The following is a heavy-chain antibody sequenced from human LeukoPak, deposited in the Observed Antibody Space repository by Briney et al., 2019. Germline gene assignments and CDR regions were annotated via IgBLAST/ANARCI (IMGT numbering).Heavy chain of an antibody. J-gene: IGHJ4*02. CDR2: IKQDGSEE. Sequence: PGGSLRLSCAASGFTFSSYWMSWVRQATGKGLEWVANIKQDGSEENFVDSVKGRFTISRDNAKKSLYLQMNSLRAEDTAVYYCARGSSAGASLRHDYWGRGTLVTVSS. CDR3: ARGSSAGASLRHDY. CDR1: GFTFSSYW. V-gene: IGHV3-7*01. D-gene: IGHD1-26*01.